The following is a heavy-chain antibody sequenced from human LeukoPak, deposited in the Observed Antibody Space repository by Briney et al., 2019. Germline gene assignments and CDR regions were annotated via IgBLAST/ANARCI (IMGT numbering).Heavy chain of an antibody. J-gene: IGHJ4*02. V-gene: IGHV3-23*01. CDR1: GFTFSSYA. D-gene: IGHD3-10*01. CDR2: FSGSGGST. Sequence: GGSLRLSCAASGFTFSSYAMSWVRQAPGKRLECTSGFSGSGGSTYYADSVKGRFTISRDNSKNTLYLQMNSLRAEDTAVYSCAKGYYGSGSYGWFDYWGQGTLVTVSS. CDR3: AKGYYGSGSYGWFDY.